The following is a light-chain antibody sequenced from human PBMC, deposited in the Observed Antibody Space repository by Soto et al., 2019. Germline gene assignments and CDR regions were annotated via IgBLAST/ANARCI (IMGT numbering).Light chain of an antibody. CDR1: QSVSSY. V-gene: IGKV3-11*01. CDR3: QQRSDWPLT. Sequence: EILLTQSPATLSLSPGERATLSCRASQSVSSYLAWYQQKPGQAPRLPIYDASSRATGIPARFSGSGSGTDFTLTINSLEPEDFAVYYCQQRSDWPLTFGGGTKVDIK. CDR2: DAS. J-gene: IGKJ4*01.